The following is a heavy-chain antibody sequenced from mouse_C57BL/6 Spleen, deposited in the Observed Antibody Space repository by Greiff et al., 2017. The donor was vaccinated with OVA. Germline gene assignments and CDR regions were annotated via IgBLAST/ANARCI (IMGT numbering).Heavy chain of an antibody. Sequence: EVKLEESGGGLVQPGGSMKLSCVASGFTFSNYWMNWVRQSPEKGLEWVAQIRLKSDNYATHYAESVKGRFTISRDDSKSSVYLQMNNLRAEDTGIYYCTVYYGSSSHYWGQGTTLTVSS. J-gene: IGHJ2*01. CDR1: GFTFSNYW. CDR3: TVYYGSSSHY. V-gene: IGHV6-3*01. CDR2: IRLKSDNYAT. D-gene: IGHD1-1*01.